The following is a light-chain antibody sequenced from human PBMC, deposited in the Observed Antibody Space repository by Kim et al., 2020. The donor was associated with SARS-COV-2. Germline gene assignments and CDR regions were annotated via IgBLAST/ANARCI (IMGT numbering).Light chain of an antibody. V-gene: IGLV2-14*04. CDR1: TSDVGGYNY. CDR3: SSYTTSSTFGV. CDR2: DVS. Sequence: SITISCTGTTSDVGGYNYVSWYQQYPGKAPKLMIYDVSKRPSGVSDRFSGSKSGNTASLTISGLQAEDEADYYCSSYTTSSTFGVFGGGTQLTVL. J-gene: IGLJ3*02.